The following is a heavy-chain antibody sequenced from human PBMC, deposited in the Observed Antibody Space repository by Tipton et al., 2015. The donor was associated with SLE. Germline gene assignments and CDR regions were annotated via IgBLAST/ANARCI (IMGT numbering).Heavy chain of an antibody. CDR3: ARGGTNSPGVDY. D-gene: IGHD4-23*01. J-gene: IGHJ4*02. V-gene: IGHV7-4-1*02. Sequence: QVQLVQSGSELREPGASVKISCKVSGYNIISYGMNWVRQAPGQGLEWMGWINTKTGNPTYVQGFTVRFVFSLDTSVSTAYLQISSLKADDSAMYYCARGGTNSPGVDYWGQGTLGTVSA. CDR2: INTKTGNP. CDR1: GYNIISYG.